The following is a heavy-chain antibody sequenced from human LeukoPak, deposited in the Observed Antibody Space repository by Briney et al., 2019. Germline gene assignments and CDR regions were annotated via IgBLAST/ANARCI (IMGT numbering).Heavy chain of an antibody. CDR2: IRYDGSNK. Sequence: TGGSLRLSCAASGFTFSSFDIHWVRQAPGKGLEWVAFIRYDGSNKDYAHSVKGRFTISRDNSKNTLYLRMNSLRAEDTALYYCAKQAMGVVYWGQGTLVTVSS. CDR3: AKQAMGVVY. V-gene: IGHV3-30*02. J-gene: IGHJ4*02. CDR1: GFTFSSFD. D-gene: IGHD5-18*01.